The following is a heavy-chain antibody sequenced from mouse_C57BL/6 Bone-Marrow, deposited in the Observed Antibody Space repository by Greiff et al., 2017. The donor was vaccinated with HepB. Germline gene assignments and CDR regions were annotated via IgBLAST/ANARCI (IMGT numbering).Heavy chain of an antibody. CDR3: ARRALCYPRDYAMDY. CDR2: ISSGSSTI. J-gene: IGHJ4*01. Sequence: EVKLMESGGGLVKPGGSLKLSCAASGFTFSDYGMHWVRQAPEKGLEWVAYISSGSSTIYYADTVKGRFTISRDNAKNTLFLQMTSLRSEDTAMYYCARRALCYPRDYAMDYWGQGTSVTVSS. D-gene: IGHD2-3*01. V-gene: IGHV5-17*01. CDR1: GFTFSDYG.